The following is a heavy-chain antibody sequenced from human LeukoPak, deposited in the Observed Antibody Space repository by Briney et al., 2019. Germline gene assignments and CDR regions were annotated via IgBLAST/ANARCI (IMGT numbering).Heavy chain of an antibody. CDR3: AKDQGIMITFGPADY. CDR2: IRYDGSNK. CDR1: GFTFSHYW. V-gene: IGHV3-30*02. Sequence: PGGSLRLSCEASGFTFSHYWMSWVRQAPGKGLEGVAFIRYDGSNKYYADSVKGRFTISRDNSKNTLYLQMNSLRAEDTAVYYCAKDQGIMITFGPADYWGQGTLVTVSS. D-gene: IGHD3-16*01. J-gene: IGHJ4*02.